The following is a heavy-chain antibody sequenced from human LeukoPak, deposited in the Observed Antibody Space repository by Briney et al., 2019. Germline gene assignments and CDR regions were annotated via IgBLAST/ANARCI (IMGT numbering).Heavy chain of an antibody. V-gene: IGHV4-59*01. J-gene: IGHJ4*02. CDR1: GGSISSYY. Sequence: SETLSLTCTVSGGSISSYYWSWIRQPPGKGLEWIGYIYYSGSTNYNPSLKSRVTISVDTSKNQFSLKLSSVTAADTAVYYCARAQEDYYGSGTYYPWGQGTLVTVSS. D-gene: IGHD3-10*01. CDR3: ARAQEDYYGSGTYYP. CDR2: IYYSGST.